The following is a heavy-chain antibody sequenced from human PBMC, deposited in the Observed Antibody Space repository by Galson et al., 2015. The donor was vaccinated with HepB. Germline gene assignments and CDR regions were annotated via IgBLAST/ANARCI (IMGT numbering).Heavy chain of an antibody. Sequence: SLRLYCAASGFTSSSYSMNWVRQARGKGLEWVSSISSSSSYIYYADSVKGRFTISRDNAKNSLYLQMNSLRAEDTAVYYCARAYCSSTSCPPYYYYGMDVWGQGTTVTVSS. D-gene: IGHD2-2*01. J-gene: IGHJ6*02. CDR2: ISSSSSYI. V-gene: IGHV3-21*01. CDR1: GFTSSSYS. CDR3: ARAYCSSTSCPPYYYYGMDV.